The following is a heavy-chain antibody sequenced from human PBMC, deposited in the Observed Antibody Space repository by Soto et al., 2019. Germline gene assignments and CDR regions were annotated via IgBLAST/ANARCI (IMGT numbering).Heavy chain of an antibody. J-gene: IGHJ5*02. D-gene: IGHD2-2*01. CDR1: GGAFSSYA. V-gene: IGHV1-69*01. CDR3: ARRYCSSTSCLLRGRGWFDP. Sequence: QVQLVQSGAEVKKPGSSVKVSCKASGGAFSSYAISWVRQAPGQGLEWMGGIIPIFGTANYAQKFQGRVTITADESTSTAYMELSSLRSEDTAVYYCARRYCSSTSCLLRGRGWFDPWGQGTLVTVSS. CDR2: IIPIFGTA.